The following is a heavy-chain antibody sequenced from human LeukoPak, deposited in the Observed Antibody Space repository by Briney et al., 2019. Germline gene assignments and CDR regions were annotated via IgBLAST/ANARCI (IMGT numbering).Heavy chain of an antibody. V-gene: IGHV4-59*01. Sequence: SETLSLTCTVSGGSISSYYWSWIRQPPGKGLEWIGYIYYSGSTNYNPSLKSRVTISVDTSKNQFSLKLSSVTAADTALYYCAARTNTNYGGWFDPWGQGTLVTVSS. CDR2: IYYSGST. J-gene: IGHJ5*02. CDR1: GGSISSYY. D-gene: IGHD4-11*01. CDR3: AARTNTNYGGWFDP.